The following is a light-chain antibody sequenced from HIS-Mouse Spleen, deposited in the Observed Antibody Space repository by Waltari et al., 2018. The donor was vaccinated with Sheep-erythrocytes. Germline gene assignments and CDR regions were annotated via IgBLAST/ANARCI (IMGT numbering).Light chain of an antibody. V-gene: IGLV2-11*01. CDR2: DVS. CDR1: SSHVGGDNY. CDR3: CSYAGSYTWV. J-gene: IGLJ3*02. Sequence: QSALTQPRPVSGSPGQSVTISCTGTSSHVGGDNYVSWYQQHPGKAPQLMIYDVSKRPSGVPDRFSGSKSGNTASLTISGLQAEDEADYYCCSYAGSYTWVFGGGTKLTVL.